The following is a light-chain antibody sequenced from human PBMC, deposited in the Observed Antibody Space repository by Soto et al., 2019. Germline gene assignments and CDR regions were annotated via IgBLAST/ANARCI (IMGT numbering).Light chain of an antibody. J-gene: IGKJ5*01. Sequence: IVLTQSPGTLSLSPGETATLSCRASQIIKTFYFGWYQQKPGQAPRLLIYGASSRATGIPDRFSGSGSGTDFTLTISRLEPEDFAVYYCQQYGSSPITFGQGTRLEI. CDR2: GAS. CDR3: QQYGSSPIT. V-gene: IGKV3-20*01. CDR1: QIIKTFY.